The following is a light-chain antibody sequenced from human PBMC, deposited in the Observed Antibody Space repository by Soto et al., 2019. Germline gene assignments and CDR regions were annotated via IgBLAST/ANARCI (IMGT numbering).Light chain of an antibody. CDR1: SSDVGGYNY. CDR3: SSYTTSSTHWV. CDR2: EVS. Sequence: QSVLTQPASVSGSPGQSITISCTGTSSDVGGYNYVSWYQQHPGKAPKLMIYEVSNRPSGVSNRFSGSKSGNTASLTFSGLQAEDEADYYCSSYTTSSTHWVFGGGTKVTVL. J-gene: IGLJ3*02. V-gene: IGLV2-14*01.